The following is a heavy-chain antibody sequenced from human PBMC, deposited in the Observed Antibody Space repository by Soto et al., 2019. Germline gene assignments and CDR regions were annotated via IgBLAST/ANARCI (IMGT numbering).Heavy chain of an antibody. CDR1: GGTFSSYT. CDR2: IIPILGIA. J-gene: IGHJ6*03. V-gene: IGHV1-69*08. CDR3: AREGYCSSTSCYGSYYYYMDV. Sequence: QVQLVQSGAEVKKPGSSVKISCKASGGTFSSYTISWVRQAPGQGLAWMGRIIPILGIANYAQKFQGRVTITADKSTSTAFMELSSLRSEDTAVYYCAREGYCSSTSCYGSYYYYMDVWGKGTTVTVSS. D-gene: IGHD2-2*01.